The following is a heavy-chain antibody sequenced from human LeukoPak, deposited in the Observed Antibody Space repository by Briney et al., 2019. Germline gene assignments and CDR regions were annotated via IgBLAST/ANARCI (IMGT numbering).Heavy chain of an antibody. D-gene: IGHD3-10*01. Sequence: GGSLRLSCAASGFTFSSYGMSWVRQAPGKGPQWVSAITGSGSTIYYADSVKGRFTISRDNAKNSLYLQMNSLRAEDTAVYYCARGGSGTFDYWGQGTLVTVSS. V-gene: IGHV3-21*04. CDR2: ITGSGSTI. CDR3: ARGGSGTFDY. CDR1: GFTFSSYG. J-gene: IGHJ4*02.